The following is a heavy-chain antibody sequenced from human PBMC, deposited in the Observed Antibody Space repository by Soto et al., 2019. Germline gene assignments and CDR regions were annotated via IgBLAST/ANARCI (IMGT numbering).Heavy chain of an antibody. J-gene: IGHJ6*03. CDR2: ISSSSSYI. V-gene: IGHV3-21*01. CDR1: GFTFSSYS. Sequence: EVQLVESGGGLVKPGGSLRLSCAASGFTFSSYSMNWVRQAPGKGLEWVSSISSSSSYIYYADSVKGRFTISRDNAKNSLYLQMNSLRAEDTAVYYCARGGFASLVPAAMPYYYYYMDVWGKGTTVTVSS. CDR3: ARGGFASLVPAAMPYYYYYMDV. D-gene: IGHD2-2*01.